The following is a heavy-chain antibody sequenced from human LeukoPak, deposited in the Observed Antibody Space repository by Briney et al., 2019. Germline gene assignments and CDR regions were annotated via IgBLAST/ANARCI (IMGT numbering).Heavy chain of an antibody. D-gene: IGHD1-26*01. V-gene: IGHV3-23*01. Sequence: PGGSLRLSCAASKFAFSSYAMSWVRQAPGKGLEWVSAISGGGGNTYYADSVKGRFTISRDNSKNTLYLQMNSLRAEDTAVYYCGKNRYSGSLSPFDICGQGTMVTVSS. CDR1: KFAFSSYA. CDR2: ISGGGGNT. CDR3: GKNRYSGSLSPFDI. J-gene: IGHJ3*02.